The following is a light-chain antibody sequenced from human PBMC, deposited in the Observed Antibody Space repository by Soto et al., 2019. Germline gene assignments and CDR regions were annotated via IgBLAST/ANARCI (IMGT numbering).Light chain of an antibody. V-gene: IGLV2-23*01. Sequence: QSVLTQPASVSGSPGQSITISCTGARSDSLVSWYQQHPDKAPTVIIYEDIKRPSGVSSRFSGSRSGNTASLTISGLQDEDEADYYCCSYVDTVLFGGGTKVTVL. J-gene: IGLJ2*01. CDR3: CSYVDTVL. CDR2: EDI. CDR1: RSDSL.